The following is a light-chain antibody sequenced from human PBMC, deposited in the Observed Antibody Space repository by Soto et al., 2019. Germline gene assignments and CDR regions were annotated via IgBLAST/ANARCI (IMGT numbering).Light chain of an antibody. J-gene: IGLJ1*01. CDR1: SSEVGGYDY. CDR2: EVS. V-gene: IGLV2-14*01. CDR3: SSYTGSSTLLV. Sequence: QSALTQPASVSGSPGQSITISCTGTSSEVGGYDYVSWYQQHPGKAPKLMIYEVSNRPSGVSNRFSGSKSGNTASLTISGLQAEDEADYYCSSYTGSSTLLVFGTGTKLTVL.